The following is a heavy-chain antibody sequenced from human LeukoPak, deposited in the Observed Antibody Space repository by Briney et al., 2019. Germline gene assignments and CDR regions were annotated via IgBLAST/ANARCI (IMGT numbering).Heavy chain of an antibody. D-gene: IGHD2-2*01. V-gene: IGHV4-34*01. J-gene: IGHJ5*02. Sequence: SETLSLTCTVSGGSISTYGYYWSWIRQPPGKGLEWIGEINHSGSTNYNPSLKSRVTISVDTSKNQFSLKLSSVTAADTAVYYCARRGKLGYCSSTSSPCRRWFDPWGQGTLVTVSS. CDR1: GGSISTYGYY. CDR2: INHSGST. CDR3: ARRGKLGYCSSTSSPCRRWFDP.